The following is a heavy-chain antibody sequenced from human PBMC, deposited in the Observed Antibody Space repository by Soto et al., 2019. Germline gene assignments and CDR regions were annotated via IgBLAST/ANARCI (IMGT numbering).Heavy chain of an antibody. J-gene: IGHJ5*02. CDR1: GFTFRSFT. CDR2: ISSNSAYL. Sequence: GGSLRLSCAASGFTFRSFTMNWGRQAPGKGLQWLSTISSNSAYLYYTEALRGRCTIDRDNCKNSLHLQRNSLRAEDKAVYSGTRDASRDSSARGWFDPWGPGTLVTVSS. D-gene: IGHD6-13*01. CDR3: TRDASRDSSARGWFDP. V-gene: IGHV3-21*01.